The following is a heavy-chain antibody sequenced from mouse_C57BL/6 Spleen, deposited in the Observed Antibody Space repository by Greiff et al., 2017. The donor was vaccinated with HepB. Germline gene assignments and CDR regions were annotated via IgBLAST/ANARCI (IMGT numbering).Heavy chain of an antibody. CDR1: GYSITSGYY. CDR3: ARDILRDY. D-gene: IGHD1-1*01. J-gene: IGHJ2*01. CDR2: ISYDGSN. V-gene: IGHV3-6*01. Sequence: VQLKESGPGLVKPSQSLSLTCSVTGYSITSGYYWNWIRQFPGNKLEWMGYISYDGSNNYNPSLKNRISITRDTSKNQFFLKLNSVTTEDTATYYCARDILRDYWGQGTTLTVSS.